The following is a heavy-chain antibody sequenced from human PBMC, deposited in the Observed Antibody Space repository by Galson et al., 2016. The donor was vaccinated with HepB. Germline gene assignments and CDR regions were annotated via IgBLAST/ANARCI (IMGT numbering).Heavy chain of an antibody. CDR2: IYHNGYT. J-gene: IGHJ3*02. V-gene: IGHV4-4*02. Sequence: SETLSLTCDVSGGSLTNTNWWTWVRLPPGKGLEWIGEIYHNGYTNYNPTLKSRVTMSIDTSKNRCSLRLTPVTAAATAVYYGARDRTTGTTHSFEIWGHGTTVTVSS. CDR1: GGSLTNTNW. D-gene: IGHD1-1*01. CDR3: ARDRTTGTTHSFEI.